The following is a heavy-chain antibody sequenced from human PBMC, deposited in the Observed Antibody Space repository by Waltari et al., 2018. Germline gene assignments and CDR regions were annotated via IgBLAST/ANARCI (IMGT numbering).Heavy chain of an antibody. CDR3: ARSITMVQGVISPFDY. V-gene: IGHV4-34*01. D-gene: IGHD3-10*01. Sequence: QVQLQQWGAGLLKPSETLSLTCAVYGGSFSGYYWSWIRQPPGKGLEWIGEINHSGSTNYNPSLKSRVTISVDTSKNQFSLKLSSVTAADTAVYYCARSITMVQGVISPFDYWGQGTLVTVSS. CDR2: INHSGST. CDR1: GGSFSGYY. J-gene: IGHJ4*02.